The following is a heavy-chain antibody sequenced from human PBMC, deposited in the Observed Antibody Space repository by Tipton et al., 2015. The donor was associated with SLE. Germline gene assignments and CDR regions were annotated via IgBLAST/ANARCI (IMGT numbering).Heavy chain of an antibody. D-gene: IGHD4-17*01. V-gene: IGHV5-51*01. CDR3: ARQPGDYVSSDAFDI. CDR1: GYRFTSNW. J-gene: IGHJ3*02. Sequence: QLVQSGAEVKKPGESLKISCKGSGYRFTSNWIAWVRQMPGKGLEWMGIVYPGDSDTRYSPSFQGQVTISADKSISTAYLQWSSLKASDTAMYYCARQPGDYVSSDAFDIWGQGTMVTVSS. CDR2: VYPGDSDT.